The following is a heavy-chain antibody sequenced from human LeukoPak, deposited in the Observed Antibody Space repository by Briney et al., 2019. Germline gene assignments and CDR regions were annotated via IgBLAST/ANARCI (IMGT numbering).Heavy chain of an antibody. CDR1: GGPISSYY. CDR2: IYTSGST. V-gene: IGHV4-4*07. Sequence: SETLSLTCTVSGGPISSYYWSWIRQPAGKGLEWIGRIYTSGSTTYNPSLKSRVTISGDTSENQFSLRLSSVTAADTAVYYCARASYSYDISGWVPFDYWGQGTLVTVSS. J-gene: IGHJ4*02. D-gene: IGHD3-22*01. CDR3: ARASYSYDISGWVPFDY.